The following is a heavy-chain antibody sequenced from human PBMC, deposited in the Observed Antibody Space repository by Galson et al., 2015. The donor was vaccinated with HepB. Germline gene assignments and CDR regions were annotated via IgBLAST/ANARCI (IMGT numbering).Heavy chain of an antibody. D-gene: IGHD1-26*01. CDR1: GYTFTSYY. V-gene: IGHV1-46*01. Sequence: SVKVSCKASGYTFTSYYMHWVRQAPGQGLEWMGIINPSGGSTSYAQKFQGRVTMTRDTSTSTVYMELSSLTSEDTAVYYCARAGHFFEGATYQTWAPAEYFQHWGQGTLVTVSS. J-gene: IGHJ1*01. CDR2: INPSGGST. CDR3: ARAGHFFEGATYQTWAPAEYFQH.